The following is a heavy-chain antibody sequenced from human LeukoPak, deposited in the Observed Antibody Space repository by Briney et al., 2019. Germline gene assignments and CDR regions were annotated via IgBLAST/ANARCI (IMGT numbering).Heavy chain of an antibody. J-gene: IGHJ2*01. V-gene: IGHV3-21*01. CDR1: GFTFSSYS. CDR3: ARARYHWYFDL. Sequence: GGSLRLSCAASGFTFSSYSMNWVRQAPGKGLEWVSSISTSSSYIYYADSVKGRFTFSRDNAKNSLYLQMNSLRAEDTAVYYCARARYHWYFDLWGRGTLVTVS. D-gene: IGHD1-14*01. CDR2: ISTSSSYI.